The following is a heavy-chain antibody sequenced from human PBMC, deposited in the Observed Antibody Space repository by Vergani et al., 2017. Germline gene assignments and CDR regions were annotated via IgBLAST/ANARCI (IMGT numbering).Heavy chain of an antibody. CDR3: ARASLRALVGYYYYMDV. V-gene: IGHV4-30-4*08. J-gene: IGHJ6*03. Sequence: QVQLQESGPGLVKPSQTLSLTCTVSGGSISSDNYYWSWIRQHPGKGLEWIGYIYYSGSTYYNPSLKSRVTISVDKSKNQFSLWVNSVTAADTAVYFCARASLRALVGYYYYMDVWGKGKTVVVSS. D-gene: IGHD3-16*02. CDR1: GGSISSDNYY. CDR2: IYYSGST.